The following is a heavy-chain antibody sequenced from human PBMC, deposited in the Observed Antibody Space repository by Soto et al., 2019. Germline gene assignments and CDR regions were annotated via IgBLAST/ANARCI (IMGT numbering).Heavy chain of an antibody. CDR1: GFTFSSYS. D-gene: IGHD2-2*02. CDR2: ISGSGGST. Sequence: GESLRLSCAPSGFTFSSYSMNWVRHAPGKGLEWVSAISGSGGSTSNADSVKSRFTISRDNSKYTVYLQMNSLRAEDTAVYYCAKALNIVVVAAAIAPYFDYWGQGTLVTVSS. J-gene: IGHJ4*02. CDR3: AKALNIVVVAAAIAPYFDY. V-gene: IGHV3-23*01.